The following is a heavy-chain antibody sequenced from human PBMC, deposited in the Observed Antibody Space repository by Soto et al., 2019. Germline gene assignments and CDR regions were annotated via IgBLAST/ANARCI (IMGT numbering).Heavy chain of an antibody. CDR3: ARVRDIVVVPAAIGASDY. CDR2: ISYDGSNK. Sequence: GGSLRLSCAASGFTFSSYAMHWVRQAPGKGLEWVAVISYDGSNKYYADSVKGRFTISRDNSKNTLYLQMNSLRAEDTAVYYCARVRDIVVVPAAIGASDYWGQGTLVTVSS. D-gene: IGHD2-2*01. CDR1: GFTFSSYA. V-gene: IGHV3-30-3*01. J-gene: IGHJ4*02.